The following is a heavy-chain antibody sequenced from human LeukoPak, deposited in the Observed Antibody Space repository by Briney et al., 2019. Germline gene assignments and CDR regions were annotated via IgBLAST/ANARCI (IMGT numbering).Heavy chain of an antibody. CDR1: AFSFSRYA. CDR3: ASQPPYCSRTACYVDY. J-gene: IGHJ4*02. V-gene: IGHV3-23*01. CDR2: ISGSGGGT. Sequence: PGGSLRLSCAASAFSFSRYAMSWVRQVPGKGLEWVSTISGSGGGTYYADSVKGRFTISRDNSKNTLYLQMNSLRAEDTAVYYCASQPPYCSRTACYVDYWGPGTLVTVSS. D-gene: IGHD2-2*01.